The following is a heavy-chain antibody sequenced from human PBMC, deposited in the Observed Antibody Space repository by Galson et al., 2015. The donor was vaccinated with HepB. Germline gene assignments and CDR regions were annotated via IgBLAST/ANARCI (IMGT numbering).Heavy chain of an antibody. CDR3: AREFALEMGGDY. Sequence: SLRLSCAASGFTFNSYTMNWVRQAPGKGLEWVPYISSSGSTVYYADSVKGRFTISRDNAKNSLYLQMNSLRAEDTAVYYCAREFALEMGGDYWGQGTLVTVSS. CDR2: ISSSGSTV. J-gene: IGHJ4*02. CDR1: GFTFNSYT. D-gene: IGHD5-24*01. V-gene: IGHV3-48*04.